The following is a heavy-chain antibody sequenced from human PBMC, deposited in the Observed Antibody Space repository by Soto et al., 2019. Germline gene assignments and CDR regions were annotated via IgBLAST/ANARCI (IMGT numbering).Heavy chain of an antibody. CDR3: AKGVPGIAVAGTGYFQH. J-gene: IGHJ1*01. CDR1: GFTFSSYA. CDR2: ISGSGDST. D-gene: IGHD6-19*01. V-gene: IGHV3-23*01. Sequence: EVPLLESGGGLVQPGGSLRLSCAASGFTFSSYAMSWVRQAPGKGLEWVSGISGSGDSTYYADSVKGRFTISRDNSKYTLYLQMNSLRAEDTAVYYCAKGVPGIAVAGTGYFQHWGQGTLVTDSS.